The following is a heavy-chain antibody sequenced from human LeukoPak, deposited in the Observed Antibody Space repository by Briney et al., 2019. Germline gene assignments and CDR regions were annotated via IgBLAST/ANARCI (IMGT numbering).Heavy chain of an antibody. CDR3: ASIAAAGGWFDP. J-gene: IGHJ5*02. V-gene: IGHV4-34*01. CDR1: GGSFSGYY. Sequence: SETLSLTCAVYGGSFSGYYWSWIRQPPGKGLEWIGEINHSGSTNYNPSLKSRVTISVDTSKNQFSLKLSSVTAADTAVYYCASIAAAGGWFDPWGQGTLATVSS. CDR2: INHSGST. D-gene: IGHD6-13*01.